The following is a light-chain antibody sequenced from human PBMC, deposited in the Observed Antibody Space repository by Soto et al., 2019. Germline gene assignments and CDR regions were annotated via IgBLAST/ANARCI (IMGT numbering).Light chain of an antibody. Sequence: DIQVTQSPSTLSASVVDRVTITCLASQSISSWLAWYQQKPGKAPKLLIYDASTLESGVPSRFSGSGSGTEFTLTISSLQPDDFATYYCQHYNSYSEAFGQGTKVDIK. CDR3: QHYNSYSEA. CDR2: DAS. CDR1: QSISSW. V-gene: IGKV1-5*01. J-gene: IGKJ1*01.